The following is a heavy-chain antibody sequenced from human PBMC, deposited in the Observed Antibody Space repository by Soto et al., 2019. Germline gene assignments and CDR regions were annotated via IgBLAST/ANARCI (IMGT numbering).Heavy chain of an antibody. D-gene: IGHD3-9*01. CDR2: TSANGGST. J-gene: IGHJ4*02. Sequence: EVQLLESGGGLVQPGGSLRLSCAASGFTFSSHAMSWVRQAPGKGLEWVSGTSANGGSTYYTDPVKGRFTISRDNAKNTLYLQMNSLRAEDTAVYYCAKAISTSRTLLDYWGQGTLVTFSS. CDR3: AKAISTSRTLLDY. CDR1: GFTFSSHA. V-gene: IGHV3-23*01.